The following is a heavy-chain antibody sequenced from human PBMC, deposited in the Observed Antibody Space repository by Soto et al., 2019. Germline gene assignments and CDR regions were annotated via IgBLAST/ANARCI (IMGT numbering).Heavy chain of an antibody. CDR1: GDSISSGDYY. V-gene: IGHV4-30-4*01. D-gene: IGHD6-19*01. CDR2: IYYSGST. Sequence: SETLSLTCTVSGDSISSGDYYWSWIRQPPGKGLEWIGYIYYSGSTDYNPSLKSRVTLSVDTSKNQFSLRLRSVTAADTAVYYCARDWAVAGNNGMDVWGQGITVTVSS. J-gene: IGHJ6*02. CDR3: ARDWAVAGNNGMDV.